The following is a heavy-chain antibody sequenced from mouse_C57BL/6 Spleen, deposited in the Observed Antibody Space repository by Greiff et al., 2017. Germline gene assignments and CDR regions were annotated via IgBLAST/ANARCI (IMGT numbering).Heavy chain of an antibody. CDR2: IYPGDGDT. J-gene: IGHJ2*01. Sequence: QVQLQQSGPELVKPGASVKISCKASGYAFSSSWMNWVKQRPGKGLEWIGRIYPGDGDTNYNGKFKGKATLTADNSSSTAYMELSSLTSEDSAVYFCARGTYDYDKDYWGQGTTLTVSS. CDR3: ARGTYDYDKDY. D-gene: IGHD2-4*01. V-gene: IGHV1-82*01. CDR1: GYAFSSSW.